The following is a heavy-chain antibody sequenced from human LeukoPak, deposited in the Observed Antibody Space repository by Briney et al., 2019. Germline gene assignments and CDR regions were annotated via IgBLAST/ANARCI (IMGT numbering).Heavy chain of an antibody. V-gene: IGHV3-53*01. CDR3: AKDRGLVGRDAFDI. D-gene: IGHD3/OR15-3a*01. CDR1: GFTVSSNY. Sequence: GGSLRLSCAASGFTVSSNYMSWVRQAPGKGLEWVSVIYSGGSTYYADSVKGRFTISRDNPKSTLYLQMNSLRAEDTAVYYCAKDRGLVGRDAFDIWGQGAMVTVSS. CDR2: IYSGGST. J-gene: IGHJ3*02.